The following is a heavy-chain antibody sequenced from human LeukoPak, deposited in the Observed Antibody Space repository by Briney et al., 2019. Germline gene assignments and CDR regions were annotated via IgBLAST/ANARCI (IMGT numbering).Heavy chain of an antibody. V-gene: IGHV3-64*01. CDR1: GFTFSTLG. CDR3: ARDRGDTYYYYMDV. D-gene: IGHD3-10*01. CDR2: INSNGGST. J-gene: IGHJ6*03. Sequence: GGSLRLSCAASGFTFSTLGMHWVRQAPGKGLEYVSAINSNGGSTYYANSVNGRFNISRDNSKNTLYLQMGSLRTEDTAVYYCARDRGDTYYYYMDVWGKGTTVIISS.